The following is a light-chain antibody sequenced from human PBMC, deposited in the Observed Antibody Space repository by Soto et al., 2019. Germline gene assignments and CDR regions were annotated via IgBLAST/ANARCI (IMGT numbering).Light chain of an antibody. J-gene: IGKJ4*01. CDR1: QSVSSSY. V-gene: IGKV3-20*01. Sequence: EIVLTQSPGTLSLSPGERATLSCRASQSVSSSYLAWYQQKPVQAPRLLIYGASSRATGIPDRFSGSGSGTDFTLNISRLEPEDFAVYYCQEYGSSPLAFGGVTKVEIK. CDR2: GAS. CDR3: QEYGSSPLA.